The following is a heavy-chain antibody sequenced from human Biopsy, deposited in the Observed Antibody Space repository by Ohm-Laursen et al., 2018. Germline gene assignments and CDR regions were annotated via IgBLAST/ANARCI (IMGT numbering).Heavy chain of an antibody. CDR2: ISYRGTT. CDR1: GGSIRRNGFY. CDR3: ARLRGGVVINYSWFDP. Sequence: SETLSLTCIVSGGSIRRNGFYWGWIRQPPGKGLEWIGRISYRGTTSYNPSLKSRVAISVDTSKNQLSLSLNSVTAADTAVFYCARLRGGVVINYSWFDPWGQGILVTVSS. D-gene: IGHD3-3*01. V-gene: IGHV4-39*01. J-gene: IGHJ5*02.